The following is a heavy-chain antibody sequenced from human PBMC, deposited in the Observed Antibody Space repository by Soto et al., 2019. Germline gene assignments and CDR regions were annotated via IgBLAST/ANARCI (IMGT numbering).Heavy chain of an antibody. CDR3: TRARPEDIVVVPAFWFDP. CDR2: IRSKTDGGTT. V-gene: IGHV3-15*07. J-gene: IGHJ5*02. CDR1: GFTFSNAW. Sequence: GGSLRLSCAASGFTFSNAWMNWVRQAPGKGLEWVGFIRSKTDGGTTEYAASVKGRFTISRDDSKSIAYLQMNSLKTEDTAVYYCTRARPEDIVVVPAFWFDPWGQGTLVTVSS. D-gene: IGHD2-2*01.